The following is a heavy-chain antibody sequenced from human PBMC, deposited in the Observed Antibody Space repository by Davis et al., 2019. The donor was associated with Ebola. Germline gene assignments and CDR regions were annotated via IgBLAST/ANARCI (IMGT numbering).Heavy chain of an antibody. Sequence: GGSLRLSCAASGFTFSSYWMSWVRQAPGKGLEWVANIKQDGSEKYYVDSVKGRFTISRDNAKNSLYLQMNSLRAEDTAVYYCARFSVTMVRGVIIRRYYGMDVWGQGTTVTVSS. CDR3: ARFSVTMVRGVIIRRYYGMDV. V-gene: IGHV3-7*03. CDR2: IKQDGSEK. D-gene: IGHD3-10*01. CDR1: GFTFSSYW. J-gene: IGHJ6*02.